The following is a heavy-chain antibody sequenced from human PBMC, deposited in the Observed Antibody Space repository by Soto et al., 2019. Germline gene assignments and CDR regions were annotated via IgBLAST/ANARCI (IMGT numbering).Heavy chain of an antibody. CDR3: ARVSTVGYSGYDLGY. Sequence: ASVKISCKASGYTFTSYYMHWVRQAPGQGLEWMGIINPSGGSTSYAQKFQGRVTMTRDTSTSTVYMELSSLRSEDTAVYYCARVSTVGYSGYDLGYWGKGTLVTVSS. V-gene: IGHV1-46*01. J-gene: IGHJ4*02. CDR1: GYTFTSYY. D-gene: IGHD5-12*01. CDR2: INPSGGST.